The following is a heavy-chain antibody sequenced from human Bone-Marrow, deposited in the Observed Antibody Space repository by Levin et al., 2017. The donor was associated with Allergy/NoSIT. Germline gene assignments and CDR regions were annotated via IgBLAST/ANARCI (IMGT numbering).Heavy chain of an antibody. D-gene: IGHD5-18*01. V-gene: IGHV3-33*01. CDR3: ARAEYSFGFYYYGMDV. CDR2: IWFDGSKK. CDR1: GFPLSSYG. Sequence: LSLTCAASGFPLSSYGMLWVRQTPGKGLECVAFIWFDGSKKYYSDSVRGRFTISRDTSNNTLSLQMNSLRAEDTAVYFCARAEYSFGFYYYGMDVWGQGTTVTVSS. J-gene: IGHJ6*02.